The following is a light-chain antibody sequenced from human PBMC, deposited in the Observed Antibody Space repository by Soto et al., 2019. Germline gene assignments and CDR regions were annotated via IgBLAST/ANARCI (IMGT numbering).Light chain of an antibody. J-gene: IGKJ1*01. V-gene: IGKV4-1*01. CDR2: WAS. CDR3: QQYYRTPWT. CDR1: QSVLYSSNNKNY. Sequence: DIVMTQSPDSLAVSLGERATINCKSSQSVLYSSNNKNYLACYQQKPGQPPKLLIYWASTRESGVPDRFSGSGSGTDFTLTISSLQAEDVAVYYCQQYYRTPWTFGQGTKVEI.